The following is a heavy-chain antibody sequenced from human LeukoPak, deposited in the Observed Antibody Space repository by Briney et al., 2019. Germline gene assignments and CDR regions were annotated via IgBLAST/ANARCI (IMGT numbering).Heavy chain of an antibody. D-gene: IGHD4-17*01. V-gene: IGHV4-59*01. CDR1: GGSISSYY. CDR3: ARTRRKYGDYIDY. Sequence: SETLSLTCTVSGGSISSYYWSWIRQPPGKGLEWIGYIYYGGSTNYNPSLKSRVTISVDTSKNQFSLKLSSVTAADTAVYYCARTRRKYGDYIDYWGQGTLVTVSS. J-gene: IGHJ4*02. CDR2: IYYGGST.